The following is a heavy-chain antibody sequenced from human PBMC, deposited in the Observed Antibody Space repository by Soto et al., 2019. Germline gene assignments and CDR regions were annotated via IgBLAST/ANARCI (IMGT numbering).Heavy chain of an antibody. Sequence: GSLRLSCAASGFTFSSYSMNWVRQAPGKGLEWVSSISSSSSYIYYADSVKGRFTISRDNAKNSLYLQMNSLRAEDTAVYYCARELHFGVVIPLDYWGQGTLVTVSS. V-gene: IGHV3-21*01. D-gene: IGHD3-3*01. J-gene: IGHJ4*02. CDR2: ISSSSSYI. CDR3: ARELHFGVVIPLDY. CDR1: GFTFSSYS.